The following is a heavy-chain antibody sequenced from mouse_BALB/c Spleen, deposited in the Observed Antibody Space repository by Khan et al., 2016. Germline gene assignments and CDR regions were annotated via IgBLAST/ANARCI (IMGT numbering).Heavy chain of an antibody. J-gene: IGHJ4*01. CDR3: ARDVEGNDDAMDY. CDR2: IRNKANGYTT. V-gene: IGHV7-3*02. D-gene: IGHD2-2*01. CDR1: GFTFTDYY. Sequence: EVELVESGGGLVQPGGSLRLSCATSGFTFTDYYMSWVRQPPGKALEWLGFIRNKANGYTTEYSASVKGRFTISRDNSQSILSLQMNTLRAEDSATYYCARDVEGNDDAMDYWGQGTSVTVSS.